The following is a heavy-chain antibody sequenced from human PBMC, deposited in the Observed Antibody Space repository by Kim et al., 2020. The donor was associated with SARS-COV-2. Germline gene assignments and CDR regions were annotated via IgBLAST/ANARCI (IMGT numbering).Heavy chain of an antibody. CDR1: GYTFTSYG. J-gene: IGHJ3*02. CDR2: ISAYNGNT. Sequence: ASVKVSCKASGYTFTSYGISWVRQAPGQGLEWMGWISAYNGNTNYAQKLQGRVTMTTDTSTSTAYMELRSLRSDDTAVYYCARDVASRNYRKSPSLAVAGTDAFDIWGQGTMVTVSS. V-gene: IGHV1-18*01. D-gene: IGHD6-19*01. CDR3: ARDVASRNYRKSPSLAVAGTDAFDI.